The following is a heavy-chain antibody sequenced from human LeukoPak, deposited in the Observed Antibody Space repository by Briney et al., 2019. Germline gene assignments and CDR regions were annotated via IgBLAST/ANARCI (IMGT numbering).Heavy chain of an antibody. CDR1: GGSISSYY. CDR2: IYYSGST. CDR3: ARVETEGSSWYGVHYFDY. D-gene: IGHD6-13*01. Sequence: SETLSLTCTVSGGSISSYYWSWIRQPPGKGLEGIGYIYYSGSTNYNPSLKSRVTISVDTSKNHFSLKLSSVTATDTAVYYCARVETEGSSWYGVHYFDYWGQGTQVTVSS. J-gene: IGHJ4*02. V-gene: IGHV4-59*08.